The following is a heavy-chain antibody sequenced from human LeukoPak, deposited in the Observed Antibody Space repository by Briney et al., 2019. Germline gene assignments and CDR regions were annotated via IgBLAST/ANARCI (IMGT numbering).Heavy chain of an antibody. CDR2: ISSNGGST. Sequence: PGGSLRLSCSASGFIFSDYAMHWVRQAPGKGLEYVSGISSNGGSTYYADSVKGRFTISRDNSKNTLYLHMSSLRTEDTAVYYCVQDGVPYYYNPSNYPYYFDYWGQGILVTVSS. V-gene: IGHV3-64D*06. D-gene: IGHD3-10*01. CDR1: GFIFSDYA. CDR3: VQDGVPYYYNPSNYPYYFDY. J-gene: IGHJ4*02.